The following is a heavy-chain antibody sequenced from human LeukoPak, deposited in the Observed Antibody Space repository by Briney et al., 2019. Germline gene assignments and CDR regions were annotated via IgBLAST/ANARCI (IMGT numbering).Heavy chain of an antibody. CDR2: IYYSGST. D-gene: IGHD3-10*01. CDR3: ARVAGAVRGVIAGWFDP. J-gene: IGHJ5*02. CDR1: GGSISSSSYY. Sequence: SETLSLTCTVSGGSISSSSYYWGWIRQPPGKGLEWIGSIYYSGSTYYNPSLKSQVTISVDTSKNQFSLKLSSVTAADTAVYYCARVAGAVRGVIAGWFDPWGQGTLVTVSS. V-gene: IGHV4-39*07.